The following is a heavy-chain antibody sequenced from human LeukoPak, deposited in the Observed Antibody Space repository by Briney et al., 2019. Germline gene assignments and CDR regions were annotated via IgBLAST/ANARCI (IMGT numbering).Heavy chain of an antibody. D-gene: IGHD3-10*01. CDR3: ARDRETGGSGSYLVYFDY. Sequence: GGSLRLSCAASGFTFSSYWMSWARQAPGKGLEWVANIKQDGSEKYYVDSVKGRFTISRDNAKNALYLQMNSLRAEDTAVYYCARDRETGGSGSYLVYFDYWGQGTLVTVSS. CDR1: GFTFSSYW. V-gene: IGHV3-7*01. CDR2: IKQDGSEK. J-gene: IGHJ4*02.